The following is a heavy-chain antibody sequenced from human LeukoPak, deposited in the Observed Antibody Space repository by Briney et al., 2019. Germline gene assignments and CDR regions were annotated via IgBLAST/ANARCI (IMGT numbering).Heavy chain of an antibody. CDR3: ARDFYYYDSSGSLWYFDL. D-gene: IGHD3-22*01. CDR2: IYHSGST. J-gene: IGHJ2*01. CDR1: GGSISRYY. Sequence: SETLSLTCTVSGGSISRYYWSWVRQPPGKGLEWIGYIYHSGSTNYNPSLKSRVTISVDTSKNQFSLKLSSVTAADTAVYYCARDFYYYDSSGSLWYFDLWGRGTLVTVSS. V-gene: IGHV4-59*01.